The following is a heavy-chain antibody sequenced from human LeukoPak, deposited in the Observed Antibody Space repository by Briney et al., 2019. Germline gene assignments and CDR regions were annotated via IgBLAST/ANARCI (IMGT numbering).Heavy chain of an antibody. J-gene: IGHJ6*02. Sequence: SETLSLTCTVSGGSIGSYYWSWIRQPPGKGLEWIGYIYYSGTTNYNPSLKSRVTISVDTSKNQFSLKLSSVTAADTAVYYCARRGFTIYGMDVWGQGTTVTVSS. V-gene: IGHV4-59*08. CDR3: ARRGFTIYGMDV. D-gene: IGHD3-3*01. CDR1: GGSIGSYY. CDR2: IYYSGTT.